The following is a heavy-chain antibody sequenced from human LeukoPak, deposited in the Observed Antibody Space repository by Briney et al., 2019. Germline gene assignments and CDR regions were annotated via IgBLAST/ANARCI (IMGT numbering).Heavy chain of an antibody. J-gene: IGHJ4*02. D-gene: IGHD1-1*01. CDR3: ARGGYSRVFDY. CDR1: GGAFGGFF. CDR2: INPGGST. V-gene: IGHV4-34*01. Sequence: SETLSLTCGVYGGAFGGFFWTWIRQAPGKGLEWIGEINPGGSTNFNPSLKSRVTMSVDTSKNQFSLRLTSVTAADTALYYCARGGYSRVFDYWGQGNLVTV.